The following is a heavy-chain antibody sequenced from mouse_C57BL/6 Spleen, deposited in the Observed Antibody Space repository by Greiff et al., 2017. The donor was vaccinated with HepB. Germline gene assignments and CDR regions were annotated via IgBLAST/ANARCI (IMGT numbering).Heavy chain of an antibody. D-gene: IGHD1-1*01. J-gene: IGHJ1*03. CDR1: GYTFTSYG. Sequence: VQLVESGAELARPGASVKLSCKASGYTFTSYGISWVKQRTGQGLEWIGEIYPRSGNTYYNEKFKGKATLTADKSSSTAYMELRSLTSEDSAVYFCARSEDYYGSSNWYFDVWGTGTTVTVSS. V-gene: IGHV1-81*01. CDR2: IYPRSGNT. CDR3: ARSEDYYGSSNWYFDV.